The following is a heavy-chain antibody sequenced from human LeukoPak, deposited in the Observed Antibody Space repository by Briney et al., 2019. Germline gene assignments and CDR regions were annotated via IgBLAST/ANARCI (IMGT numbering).Heavy chain of an antibody. J-gene: IGHJ4*02. V-gene: IGHV3-48*01. CDR2: ISSSSSTI. CDR1: GFTFSSYS. CDR3: AREPAWGRFDY. D-gene: IGHD3-16*01. Sequence: GGSLRLSCAASGFTFSSYSMNWVRQAPGKGLEWVSYISSSSSTIYYADSVKGRFTISRDNAKNSLYLQMNSLRAEDTAVYYCAREPAWGRFDYWGQGTLVTVSS.